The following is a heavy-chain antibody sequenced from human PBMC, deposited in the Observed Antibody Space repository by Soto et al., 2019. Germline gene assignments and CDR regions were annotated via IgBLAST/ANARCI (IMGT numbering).Heavy chain of an antibody. CDR3: VKVFDRQYGYFDY. V-gene: IGHV3-64D*09. D-gene: IGHD3-9*01. CDR2: ISSNGGST. J-gene: IGHJ4*02. CDR1: GFTFSSYA. Sequence: GGSLRLSCSASGFTFSSYAMHWVRQAPGKGLEYVSAISSNGGSTYYADSVKGRFTISRDNSKNTLYLQMSSLRAEDPAVYSCVKVFDRQYGYFDYWGQGTLVTVSS.